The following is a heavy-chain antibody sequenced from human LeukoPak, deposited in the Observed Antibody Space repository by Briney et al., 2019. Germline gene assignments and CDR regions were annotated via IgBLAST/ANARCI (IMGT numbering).Heavy chain of an antibody. V-gene: IGHV4-39*01. D-gene: IGHD3-16*02. CDR1: GGSISSSSYY. Sequence: SETLSLTCTVSGGSISSSSYYWGWIRQPPGKGLEWIGSIYYSGSTYYNPSLKSRVTISVDTSKNQFSLKLSSVTAADTAVYYCARLGRYDYVWGSYRQPYDAFDIWGQGTMVTVPS. CDR2: IYYSGST. J-gene: IGHJ3*02. CDR3: ARLGRYDYVWGSYRQPYDAFDI.